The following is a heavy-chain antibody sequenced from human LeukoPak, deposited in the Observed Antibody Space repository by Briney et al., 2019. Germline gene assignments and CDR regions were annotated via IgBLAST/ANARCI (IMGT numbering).Heavy chain of an antibody. CDR1: GFTFSAYP. J-gene: IGHJ4*02. D-gene: IGHD2-2*01. CDR3: ARLRCEVTSCFGKYYFDH. V-gene: IGHV3-21*01. CDR2: INGDSSYI. Sequence: GGSLRLSCAASGFTFSAYPIEWVRQAPGKGLEWVSSINGDSSYIYYADSVKGRFTIARDNAKNSLHLQMNSLRAEDTAVYYCARLRCEVTSCFGKYYFDHWGQGTLVTVSS.